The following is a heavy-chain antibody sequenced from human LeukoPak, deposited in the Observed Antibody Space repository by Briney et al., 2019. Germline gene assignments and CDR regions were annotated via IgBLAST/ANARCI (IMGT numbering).Heavy chain of an antibody. D-gene: IGHD5-18*01. Sequence: GGSLRLSCLTSGFTFSTNAMSWVRQAPGKGLEWISGISGSGASTYYADSVTGRFTISRDNSRNTLYLQMNSLRVEDTAFYYCARDLAYSRLDYWGQGMLVTVSS. V-gene: IGHV3-23*01. CDR2: ISGSGAST. CDR1: GFTFSTNA. CDR3: ARDLAYSRLDY. J-gene: IGHJ4*02.